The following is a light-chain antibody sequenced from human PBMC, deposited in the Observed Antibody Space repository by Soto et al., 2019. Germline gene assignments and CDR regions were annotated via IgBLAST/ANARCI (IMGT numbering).Light chain of an antibody. CDR1: SSNIGAGYD. V-gene: IGLV1-40*01. J-gene: IGLJ1*01. CDR2: GNR. Sequence: QSVLTQPPSVSGAPGQRVTISCTGSSSNIGAGYDSHWYQQIPGTAPKLLIYGNRNRPSGVPDRFSGSRSGASASLAITGLQAADAADYYCQSYNSSRNGYVFGTGTKLTVL. CDR3: QSYNSSRNGYV.